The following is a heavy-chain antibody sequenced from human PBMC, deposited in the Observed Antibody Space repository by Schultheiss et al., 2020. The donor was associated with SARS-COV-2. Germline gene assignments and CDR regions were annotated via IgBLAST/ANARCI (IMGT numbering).Heavy chain of an antibody. CDR2: ISGSGGST. D-gene: IGHD3-10*01. Sequence: GGSLRLSCAASGFTFSSYGMHWVRQAPGKGLEWVSAISGSGGSTYYADSVKGRFTISRDNSKNALYLQMNSLRAEDTAVYYCARLWSGYYGSGSYYNLVDYWGQGTLVTVSS. J-gene: IGHJ4*02. V-gene: IGHV3-23*01. CDR1: GFTFSSYG. CDR3: ARLWSGYYGSGSYYNLVDY.